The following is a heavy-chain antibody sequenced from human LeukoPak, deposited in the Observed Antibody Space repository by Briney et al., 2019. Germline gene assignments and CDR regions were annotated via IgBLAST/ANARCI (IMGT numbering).Heavy chain of an antibody. Sequence: PGGSLRLSCAASGFTFSSYAMHWVRQAPGKGLEWVAVISYDGSNKYYADSVKGRFTISRDNSKNTLYLQMNSLRAEDTAVYYCAKSSSPTLYSSGWWGYYYYMDVWGKGTTVTVSS. CDR1: GFTFSSYA. J-gene: IGHJ6*03. V-gene: IGHV3-30-3*02. D-gene: IGHD6-19*01. CDR2: ISYDGSNK. CDR3: AKSSSPTLYSSGWWGYYYYMDV.